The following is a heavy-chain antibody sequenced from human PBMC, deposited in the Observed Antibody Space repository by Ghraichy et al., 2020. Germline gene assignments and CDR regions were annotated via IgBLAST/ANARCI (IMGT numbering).Heavy chain of an antibody. D-gene: IGHD2-15*01. V-gene: IGHV1-2*02. CDR2: INPYSGT. J-gene: IGHJ3*02. CDR3: AREVVAFDM. Sequence: GWINPYSGTNYAQKFEGRVTMTRDTSISTAYLELARLRSDDTAVYYCAREVVAFDMWCQGTMVTVSS.